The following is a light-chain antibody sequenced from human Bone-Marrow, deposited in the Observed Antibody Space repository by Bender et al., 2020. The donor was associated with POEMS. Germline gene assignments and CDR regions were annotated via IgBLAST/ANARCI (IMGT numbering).Light chain of an antibody. V-gene: IGLV3-21*02. CDR2: DDS. J-gene: IGLJ2*01. Sequence: SYELTQPPSVSVSPGQTARITCSGDALPNQYGYWYQQKPGQAPVLVVYDDSDRPSGISERLSGSISGNTATLIISRVEAGDEADFYCQVWDSSTDPVFGGGTKLTVL. CDR1: ALPNQY. CDR3: QVWDSSTDPV.